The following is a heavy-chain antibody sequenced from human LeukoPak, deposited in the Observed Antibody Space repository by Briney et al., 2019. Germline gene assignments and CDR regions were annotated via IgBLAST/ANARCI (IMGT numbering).Heavy chain of an antibody. J-gene: IGHJ3*02. CDR1: GGSISSGDYY. CDR2: IYYSGST. D-gene: IGHD3-10*01. Sequence: SQTLSLTCTVSGGSISSGDYYWSWIRQPPGKGLGWIGYIYYSGSTYYNPSLKSRVTISVDTSKNQFSLKLSSVTAADTAVYYCARDLVRGVITPKDAFDIWGQGTMVTVSS. CDR3: ARDLVRGVITPKDAFDI. V-gene: IGHV4-30-4*08.